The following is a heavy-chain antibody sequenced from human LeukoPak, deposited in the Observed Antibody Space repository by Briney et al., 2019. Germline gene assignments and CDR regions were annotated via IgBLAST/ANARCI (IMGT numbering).Heavy chain of an antibody. CDR1: GGSISSYY. CDR3: ARIRHDILTGNNWFDP. J-gene: IGHJ5*02. D-gene: IGHD3-9*01. Sequence: SETLSLTCTVSGGSISSYYWSWIRQPAGKGLEWIGRIYTSGSTNCNPSLKSRVTISVDTSKNQFSLKLSSVTAADTAVYYCARIRHDILTGNNWFDPWGQGTLVTVSS. CDR2: IYTSGST. V-gene: IGHV4-4*07.